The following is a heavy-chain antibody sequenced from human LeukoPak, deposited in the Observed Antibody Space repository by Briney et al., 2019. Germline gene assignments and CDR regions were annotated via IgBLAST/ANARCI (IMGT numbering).Heavy chain of an antibody. CDR2: MNPNSGNT. CDR3: ARGASRSNRFYYYMDV. J-gene: IGHJ6*03. Sequence: GASVKVSCKASGYTFTSYDINWVRQATGQGLEWMGWMNPNSGNTGYAQKFQGRVTITRNTSISTAYMELSSLRSEDTAVYYCARGASRSNRFYYYMDVWGKGTTVTVSS. D-gene: IGHD1-14*01. V-gene: IGHV1-8*03. CDR1: GYTFTSYD.